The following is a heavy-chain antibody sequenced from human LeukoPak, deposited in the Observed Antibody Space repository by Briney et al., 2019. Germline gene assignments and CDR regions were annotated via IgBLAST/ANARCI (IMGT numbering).Heavy chain of an antibody. J-gene: IGHJ6*02. CDR1: GYTFTGYY. CDR3: ARGEQWLVRGFPNYYYYGMDV. V-gene: IGHV1-2*06. D-gene: IGHD6-19*01. Sequence: ASVKVSCKASGYTFTGYYMHWVRQAPGQGLEWMGRINPNSGGTSYAQKFQGRVTMTRDTSISTAYMELSRLRSDDTAVYYCARGEQWLVRGFPNYYYYGMDVWGQGTTVTVSS. CDR2: INPNSGGT.